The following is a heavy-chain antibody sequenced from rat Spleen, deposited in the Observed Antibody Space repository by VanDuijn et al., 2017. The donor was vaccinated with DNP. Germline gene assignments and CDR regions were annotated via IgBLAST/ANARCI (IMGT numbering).Heavy chain of an antibody. V-gene: IGHV5-31*01. D-gene: IGHD5-1*01. Sequence: EVQLVESGGGPVQPGRSLKLSCVASGFIFSNYWMTWIRQAPGKGLEWVASITNTGDGSYYSDSVKGRFSISRDNTKSTLYLQMDSLRSEDTATYYCATALGDYWGQGVMVTVSS. CDR3: ATALGDY. J-gene: IGHJ2*01. CDR2: ITNTGDGS. CDR1: GFIFSNYW.